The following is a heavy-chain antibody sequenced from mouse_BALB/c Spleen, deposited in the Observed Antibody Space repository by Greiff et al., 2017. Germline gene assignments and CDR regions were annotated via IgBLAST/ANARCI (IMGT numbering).Heavy chain of an antibody. CDR1: GDSITSGY. CDR3: ARGGRGNYHFDY. D-gene: IGHD2-1*01. CDR2: ISYSGST. V-gene: IGHV3-8*02. Sequence: VQLKESGPGLVKPSQTLSLTCSVTGDSITSGYWNWIRKFPGNKLEYMGYISYSGSTYYNPSLKSRISITRDTSKNQYYLQLNSVTTEDTATYYCARGGRGNYHFDYWGQGTTLTVSS. J-gene: IGHJ2*01.